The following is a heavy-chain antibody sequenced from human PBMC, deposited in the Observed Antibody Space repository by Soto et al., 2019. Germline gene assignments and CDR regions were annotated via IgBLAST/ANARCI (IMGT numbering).Heavy chain of an antibody. CDR2: IYYSGST. Sequence: QVQLQESGPGLVKPSETLSLTCTVSGGSISSYYWSWIRQPPGKGLEWIGYIYYSGSTNYNPSLKSRVTISVDTSKNQFSLKLSSVTAADTAVYYCARGGLRFLESHGMDVWGQGTTVTVSS. D-gene: IGHD3-3*01. CDR1: GGSISSYY. V-gene: IGHV4-59*01. CDR3: ARGGLRFLESHGMDV. J-gene: IGHJ6*02.